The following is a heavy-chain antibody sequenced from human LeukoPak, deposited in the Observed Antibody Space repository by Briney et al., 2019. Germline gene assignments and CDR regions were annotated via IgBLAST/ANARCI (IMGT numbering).Heavy chain of an antibody. Sequence: SETLSLPCTVSGGSISSYYWSWIRQPPGKGLEWIGYIYHSGSTNYNPSLKSRVTISVDTSKNQFSLKLSSVTAADTAVYYCARDHGFDAFDIWGQGTMVTVSS. CDR1: GGSISSYY. CDR3: ARDHGFDAFDI. D-gene: IGHD3-10*01. V-gene: IGHV4-59*01. CDR2: IYHSGST. J-gene: IGHJ3*02.